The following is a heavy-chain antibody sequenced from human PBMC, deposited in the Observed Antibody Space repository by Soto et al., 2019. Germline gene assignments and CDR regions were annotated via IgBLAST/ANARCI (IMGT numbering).Heavy chain of an antibody. CDR1: GYTYTSYG. CDR2: ISAYNGNT. J-gene: IGHJ4*02. D-gene: IGHD3-22*01. V-gene: IGHV1-18*01. Sequence: ASVKVSCKAFGYTYTSYGISWVRQAPGQGLEWMGWISAYNGNTNYAQKLQGRVTMTTDTSTSTAYMELRSLRADDTAVYYCARETYYNDSSGYWAPPDYFDYWAREPWSPSPQ. CDR3: ARETYYNDSSGYWAPPDYFDY.